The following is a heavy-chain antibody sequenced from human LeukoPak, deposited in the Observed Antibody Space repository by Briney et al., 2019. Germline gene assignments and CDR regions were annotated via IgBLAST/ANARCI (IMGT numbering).Heavy chain of an antibody. Sequence: SETLSLTCTVSGASISSSDRYWGWIRQPPGKGLEWIGSIYYSGSTYYNPSLKSRVTISVDTSKNQFSLKLSSVTAADTAVYYCARHGSGTTRGWFDPWGQGTLVTVSS. CDR1: GASISSSDRY. D-gene: IGHD3-10*01. CDR3: ARHGSGTTRGWFDP. CDR2: IYYSGST. V-gene: IGHV4-39*01. J-gene: IGHJ5*02.